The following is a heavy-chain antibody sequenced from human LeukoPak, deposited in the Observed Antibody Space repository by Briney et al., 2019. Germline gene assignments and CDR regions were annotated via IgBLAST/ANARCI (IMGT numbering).Heavy chain of an antibody. Sequence: SQTLSLTCNVSGGSISSGGYYWNWIRQPPGKGLEWIGYIYHSGSTYYNPSLKSRVTISVDRSKNQFSLKLSSVTAADTAVYYCASLTYYDFWSGYFSPDYWGQGTLVTVSS. CDR3: ASLTYYDFWSGYFSPDY. V-gene: IGHV4-30-2*01. CDR2: IYHSGST. D-gene: IGHD3-3*01. J-gene: IGHJ4*02. CDR1: GGSISSGGYY.